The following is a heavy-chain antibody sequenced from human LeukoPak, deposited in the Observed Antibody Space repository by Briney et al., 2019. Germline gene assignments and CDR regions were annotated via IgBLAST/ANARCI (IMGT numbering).Heavy chain of an antibody. D-gene: IGHD5-12*01. CDR2: ISGSGGST. Sequence: PGGSLRLSCAASGFTFGSYGMSWVRQAPGKGLEWVSAISGSGGSTYYADSVKGRFTISRDNSKNTLYLQMNSLRAEDTAVYYCAKAITSGSGGFDYWGQGTLVTVSS. CDR1: GFTFGSYG. CDR3: AKAITSGSGGFDY. J-gene: IGHJ4*02. V-gene: IGHV3-23*01.